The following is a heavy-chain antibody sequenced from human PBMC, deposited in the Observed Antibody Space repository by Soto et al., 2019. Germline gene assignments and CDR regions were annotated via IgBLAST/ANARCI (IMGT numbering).Heavy chain of an antibody. V-gene: IGHV4-59*08. CDR2: IYYSGST. Sequence: SATLSLPCTVSGGSISSYYWSWIRQPPGKGLEWIGYIYYSGSTNYNPSLKSRVTISVDTSKNQFSLKLSSVTAADTAVYYCARLLVDSSGWYYYYYYYMDVWGKGTTVTVSS. CDR1: GGSISSYY. J-gene: IGHJ6*03. D-gene: IGHD6-19*01. CDR3: ARLLVDSSGWYYYYYYYMDV.